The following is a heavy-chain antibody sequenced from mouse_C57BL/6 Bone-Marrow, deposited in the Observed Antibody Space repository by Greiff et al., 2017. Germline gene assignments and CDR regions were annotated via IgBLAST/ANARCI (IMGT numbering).Heavy chain of an antibody. CDR3: ARAGYGNYPYYAMDY. CDR1: GYAFSSSW. J-gene: IGHJ4*01. D-gene: IGHD2-1*01. V-gene: IGHV1-82*01. Sequence: VKLVESGPELVKPGASVKISCKASGYAFSSSWMNWVKQRPGKGLGWIGRIYPGDGDTNYNGKFKGKATLTADKSSSTAYMQLRSLTSEDSAVYFCARAGYGNYPYYAMDYWGQGTSVTVSA. CDR2: IYPGDGDT.